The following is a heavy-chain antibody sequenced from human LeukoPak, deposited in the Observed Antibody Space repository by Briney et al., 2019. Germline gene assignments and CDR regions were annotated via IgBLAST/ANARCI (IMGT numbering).Heavy chain of an antibody. CDR2: IRYDGSNK. D-gene: IGHD1-26*01. Sequence: GGSLRLSCAASGFTFSSYGMHWVRQAPGKGLEWVAFIRYDGSNKYYADSVKGRFTISRDNSKNTLYLQMNSLRAEDTAVYYCAKLQMGATTHFDYWGQGTLVTVSS. CDR3: AKLQMGATTHFDY. CDR1: GFTFSSYG. J-gene: IGHJ4*02. V-gene: IGHV3-30*02.